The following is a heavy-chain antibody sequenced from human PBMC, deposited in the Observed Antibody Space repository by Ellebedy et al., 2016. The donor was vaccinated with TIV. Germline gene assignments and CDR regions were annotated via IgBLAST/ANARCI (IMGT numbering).Heavy chain of an antibody. CDR3: ARDQSIAAAGTDFDY. D-gene: IGHD6-13*01. CDR2: MNPNSGNT. Sequence: ASVKVSXXASGYTFTSYDINWVRQATGQGLEWMGWMNPNSGNTGYAQKFQGRVTMTRNTSISTAYMELSSLRSEDTAVYYCARDQSIAAAGTDFDYWGQGALVTVSS. J-gene: IGHJ4*02. CDR1: GYTFTSYD. V-gene: IGHV1-8*01.